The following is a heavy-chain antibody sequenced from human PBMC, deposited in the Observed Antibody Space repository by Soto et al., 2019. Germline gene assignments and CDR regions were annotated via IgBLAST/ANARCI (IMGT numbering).Heavy chain of an antibody. Sequence: GASVKVSCKASGGTFSSYAISWVRQAPGQGLEWMGGIIPIFGTANYAQKFQGRVTITADESTSTAYMELSSLRSEDTAVYYCARDQEYSSSSAYYYYGMDVWGQGTTVTVSS. CDR3: ARDQEYSSSSAYYYYGMDV. CDR2: IIPIFGTA. J-gene: IGHJ6*02. D-gene: IGHD6-6*01. CDR1: GGTFSSYA. V-gene: IGHV1-69*13.